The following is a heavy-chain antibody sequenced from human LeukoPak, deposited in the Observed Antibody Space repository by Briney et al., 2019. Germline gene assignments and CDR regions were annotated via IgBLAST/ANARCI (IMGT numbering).Heavy chain of an antibody. J-gene: IGHJ5*02. Sequence: ETLSLTCTVSGGSISSYYWSWIRQPPGKGLEWIGFIYYSGSTNYNPSLKSRVTISVDTSKNQFSLKLSSVTAADTAVYYCARAPHIVAPYDWFDPWGQGTLVTVSS. CDR2: IYYSGST. V-gene: IGHV4-59*01. CDR1: GGSISSYY. D-gene: IGHD2-2*01. CDR3: ARAPHIVAPYDWFDP.